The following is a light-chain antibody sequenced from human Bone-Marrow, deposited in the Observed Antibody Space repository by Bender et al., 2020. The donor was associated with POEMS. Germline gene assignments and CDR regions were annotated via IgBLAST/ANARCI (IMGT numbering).Light chain of an antibody. J-gene: IGLJ2*01. Sequence: QSALTQPRSVSGSPGQSVTISCSGSSSDVGAYNYVSWYQQFPGKAPKVIIYDVSERPSGVPDRFSGSKSGNTASLTISGLQAEDEADYYCCSYVGSYSVVFGGGTKLTVL. V-gene: IGLV2-11*01. CDR1: SSDVGAYNY. CDR3: CSYVGSYSVV. CDR2: DVS.